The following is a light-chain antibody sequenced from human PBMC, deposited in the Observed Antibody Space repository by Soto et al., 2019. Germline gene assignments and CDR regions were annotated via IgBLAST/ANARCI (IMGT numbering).Light chain of an antibody. CDR1: QAISSW. V-gene: IGKV1D-12*01. Sequence: HIKPSTPSIYVSAGDRVTXTCRASQAISSWLAWYQQKPGKAPKLLIYAASGLKSEVPSRFSGNGSGTDFTLIISSLQPEDFATYYCHQAYILLIAFGQGTRME. CDR2: AAS. J-gene: IGKJ5*01. CDR3: HQAYILLIA.